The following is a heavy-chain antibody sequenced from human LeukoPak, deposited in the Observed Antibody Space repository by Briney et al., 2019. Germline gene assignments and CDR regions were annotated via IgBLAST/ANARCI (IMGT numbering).Heavy chain of an antibody. CDR3: ARGRRNSSGWYSTFDY. CDR2: IDPNNGGT. D-gene: IGHD6-19*01. V-gene: IGHV1-2*06. Sequence: ASVKVSCKASGYTVSAYFIHWVRQAPGQRLEWMGRIDPNNGGTNFAQRFQDRVTMTRDTSTSTVYMELNSLRSEDTAVYYCARGRRNSSGWYSTFDYWGQGTLVTVSS. J-gene: IGHJ4*02. CDR1: GYTVSAYF.